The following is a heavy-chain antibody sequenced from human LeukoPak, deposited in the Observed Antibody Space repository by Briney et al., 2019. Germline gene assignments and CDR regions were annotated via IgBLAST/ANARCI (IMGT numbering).Heavy chain of an antibody. D-gene: IGHD3-10*01. Sequence: ASVKVSCKASGYTFTSYGISWVRQAPGQGLEWMGWISAYNGNTNYAQKFQGRVTMTRNTSISTAYMELSSLRSEDTAVYYCARAYGSRTPPLGYWGQGTLVTVSS. J-gene: IGHJ4*02. CDR3: ARAYGSRTPPLGY. CDR1: GYTFTSYG. V-gene: IGHV1-18*01. CDR2: ISAYNGNT.